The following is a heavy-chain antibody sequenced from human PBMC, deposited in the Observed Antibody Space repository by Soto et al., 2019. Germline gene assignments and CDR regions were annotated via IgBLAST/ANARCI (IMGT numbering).Heavy chain of an antibody. CDR3: AGRYQLLYYYYGMDV. D-gene: IGHD2-2*01. Sequence: SETLSLTCTVSGGSISSYYWSWIRQPAGKGLEWIGRIYTSGSTNYNPSLKSRVTMSVDTSKIQFSLKLSSVTAADTAVYYCAGRYQLLYYYYGMDVWGQGTTVTVSS. CDR1: GGSISSYY. CDR2: IYTSGST. V-gene: IGHV4-4*07. J-gene: IGHJ6*02.